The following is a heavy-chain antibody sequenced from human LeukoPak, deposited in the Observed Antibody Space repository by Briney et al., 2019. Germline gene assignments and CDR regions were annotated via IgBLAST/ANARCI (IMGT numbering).Heavy chain of an antibody. CDR3: ARGLGYSSSWYRGAGSWFDP. CDR1: GYTFTGYY. CDR2: INPNSGGT. J-gene: IGHJ5*02. V-gene: IGHV1-2*02. Sequence: ASVKVSCKASGYTFTGYYMHWVRQAPGQGLEWMGWINPNSGGTNYAQKFQGRVTMTRDTSISTAYMELSRLRSEDTAVYYCARGLGYSSSWYRGAGSWFDPWGQGTLVTVSS. D-gene: IGHD6-13*01.